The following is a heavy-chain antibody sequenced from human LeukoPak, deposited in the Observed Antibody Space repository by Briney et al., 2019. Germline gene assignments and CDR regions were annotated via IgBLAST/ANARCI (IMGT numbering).Heavy chain of an antibody. CDR3: ARVPFYYDSGSCLDY. CDR1: GFTFSDYY. V-gene: IGHV3-11*01. CDR2: ISSSGRVM. Sequence: PGGSLRLSCAASGFTFSDYYMSWLRQAPGKGLECISYISSSGRVMYYADSVKGRFTISRDNAKNSLYLELNSLRADDTAVYFCARVPFYYDSGSCLDYWGQGTLVNVSS. J-gene: IGHJ4*02. D-gene: IGHD3-10*01.